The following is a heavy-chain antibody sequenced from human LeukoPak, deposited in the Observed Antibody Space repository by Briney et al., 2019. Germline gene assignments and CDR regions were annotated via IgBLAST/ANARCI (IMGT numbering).Heavy chain of an antibody. V-gene: IGHV1-2*02. CDR1: GYTFTGYY. J-gene: IGHJ4*02. CDR3: TKAPYCSSTSCVFDY. Sequence: EASVKVSCKASGYTFTGYYMHWVRQAPGQGLGWMGWINPNSGGTNYAQKFQGRVTMTRDTSISTAYMELSRLRSDDTAVYYCTKAPYCSSTSCVFDYWGQGTLVTVSS. D-gene: IGHD2-2*01. CDR2: INPNSGGT.